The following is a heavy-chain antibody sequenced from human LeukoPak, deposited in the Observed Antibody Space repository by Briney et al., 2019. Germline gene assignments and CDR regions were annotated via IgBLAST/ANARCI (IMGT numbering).Heavy chain of an antibody. Sequence: PSETLSLTCAVYGGSFSGYYWTWIRQPPGKGLEWIGEINHSGSTNYNPSLKSPVTISVDTSKNQSSLNLSSVTAADTAVYYCARRDTGMVTSFDYWGQGTLVTVSS. D-gene: IGHD5-18*01. CDR3: ARRDTGMVTSFDY. CDR2: INHSGST. V-gene: IGHV4-34*01. J-gene: IGHJ4*02. CDR1: GGSFSGYY.